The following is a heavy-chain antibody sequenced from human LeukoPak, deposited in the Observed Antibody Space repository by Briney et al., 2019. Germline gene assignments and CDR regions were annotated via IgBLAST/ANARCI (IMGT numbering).Heavy chain of an antibody. CDR2: IYYSGST. J-gene: IGHJ4*02. D-gene: IGHD3-16*02. CDR3: ARHQYPKFRGVIVSPFDY. Sequence: SETLSLTCTVSGCSISSSSYYWGWIRQPPGKGLEWIGSIYYSGSTYYNPSLKSRVTISVDTSKNQFSLKLSSVTAADTAVDYCARHQYPKFRGVIVSPFDYWGQGTLVTVSS. V-gene: IGHV4-39*01. CDR1: GCSISSSSYY.